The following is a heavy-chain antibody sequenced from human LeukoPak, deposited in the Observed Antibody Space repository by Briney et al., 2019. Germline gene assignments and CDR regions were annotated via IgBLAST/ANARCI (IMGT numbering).Heavy chain of an antibody. Sequence: SETLSLTCTVSGYSISSGYYWGWIRQPPGKGLEWIGSIYHSGSTYYNPSLKSRVTISVDTSKNQFSLKLSSVTAADTAVYYCASMVRGVIISAVAFDIWGQGTMVTVSS. CDR1: GYSISSGYY. D-gene: IGHD3-10*01. J-gene: IGHJ3*02. CDR2: IYHSGST. V-gene: IGHV4-38-2*02. CDR3: ASMVRGVIISAVAFDI.